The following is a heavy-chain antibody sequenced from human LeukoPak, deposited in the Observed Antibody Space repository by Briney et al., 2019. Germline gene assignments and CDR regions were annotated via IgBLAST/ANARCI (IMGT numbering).Heavy chain of an antibody. J-gene: IGHJ4*02. V-gene: IGHV4-39*01. D-gene: IGHD6-6*01. Sequence: SGTLSLTCTGSGGSLSSSSYYWGWIRQPPGEGLEWIGSIYYSGSTYYNPSLKSRVTISVDTSKNQFSLKLSSVTAADTAVYYCARRRGPSIAARPLVYYFDYWGQGTLVTVSS. CDR3: ARRRGPSIAARPLVYYFDY. CDR1: GGSLSSSSYY. CDR2: IYYSGST.